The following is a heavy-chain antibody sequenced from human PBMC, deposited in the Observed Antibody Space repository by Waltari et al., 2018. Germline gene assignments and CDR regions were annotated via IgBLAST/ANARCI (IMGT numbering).Heavy chain of an antibody. V-gene: IGHV3-21*01. CDR3: ARDSHDYGDYEDY. D-gene: IGHD4-17*01. J-gene: IGHJ4*02. CDR1: GFTFSSYS. Sequence: EVQLVESGGGLVKPGGSLRLSCAASGFTFSSYSMNWVRQAPGKGLEWVSSSSSSSSYIYYADSVKGRFTISRDNAKNSLYLQMNSLRAEDTAVYYCARDSHDYGDYEDYWGQGTLVTVSS. CDR2: SSSSSSYI.